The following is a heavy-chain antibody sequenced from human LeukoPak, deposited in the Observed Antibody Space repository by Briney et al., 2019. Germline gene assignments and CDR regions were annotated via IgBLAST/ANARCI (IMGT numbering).Heavy chain of an antibody. CDR2: INHGGST. CDR1: RGSTSTYY. CDR3: ASLNIHYDILTGYFSRAFDI. D-gene: IGHD3-9*01. Sequence: SETRSLTCTVARGSTSTYYWSWIRQPPGKVLEWIGEINHGGSTNYNPSLKSRVTISVDTSKNQFSLKLSSVTAADTAVYSCASLNIHYDILTGYFSRAFDIWGQGTMVTVSS. V-gene: IGHV4-34*01. J-gene: IGHJ3*02.